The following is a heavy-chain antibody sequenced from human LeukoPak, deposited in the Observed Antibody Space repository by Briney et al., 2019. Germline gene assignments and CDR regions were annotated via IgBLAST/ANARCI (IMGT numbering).Heavy chain of an antibody. V-gene: IGHV3-33*01. CDR2: ICYDGSNK. CDR1: GFTFSSYG. CDR3: ARDGTSGGMDV. Sequence: PGGSLRLSCAASGFTFSSYGMHWVRQAPGKGLEWVAVICYDGSNKYYAYSVKGRFTISRDNSKNTLYLQMNSLRAEDTAVYYCARDGTSGGMDVWGQGTTVTVSS. D-gene: IGHD1-7*01. J-gene: IGHJ6*02.